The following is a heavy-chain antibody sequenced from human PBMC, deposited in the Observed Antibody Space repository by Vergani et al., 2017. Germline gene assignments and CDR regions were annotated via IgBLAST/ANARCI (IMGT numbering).Heavy chain of an antibody. D-gene: IGHD3-22*01. Sequence: QVQLVQSGAEVKKPGSSVKVSCKTSGGTFSNYAISWVRQAPGQGLEWMGGIIPIFGTANYAQKFQGRVTITADGSTSAAYMELKSLRSEDTAVYYCAKLGYYDSSGYCLPHCDCWDRRPLVAVSS. CDR2: IIPIFGTA. J-gene: IGHJ4*02. CDR3: AKLGYYDSSGYCLPHCDC. CDR1: GGTFSNYA. V-gene: IGHV1-69*12.